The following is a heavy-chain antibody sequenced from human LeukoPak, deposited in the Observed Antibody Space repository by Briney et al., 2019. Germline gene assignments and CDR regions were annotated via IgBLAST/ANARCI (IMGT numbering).Heavy chain of an antibody. D-gene: IGHD3-10*01. Sequence: GGSLRLSCAASGFNFSSYWMGWVRQAPGKGLEWVSYISSSSSTIYYADSVKGRFTISRDNAKNSLYLQMNSLRAEDPAVYYCARVGITMVRGVISDPLNWFDPWGQGTLVTVSS. CDR2: ISSSSSTI. V-gene: IGHV3-48*01. CDR1: GFNFSSYW. CDR3: ARVGITMVRGVISDPLNWFDP. J-gene: IGHJ5*02.